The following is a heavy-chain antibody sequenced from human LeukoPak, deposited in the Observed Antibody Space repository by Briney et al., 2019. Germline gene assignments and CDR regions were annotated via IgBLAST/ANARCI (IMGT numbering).Heavy chain of an antibody. J-gene: IGHJ5*02. CDR3: ARGLGIAAAGTYGFWLDP. Sequence: SETLSLTCAVYGGSFSGYYWSWIRQPPGKGLEWIGEINHSGSTNYNPSLKSRVTISVDTSKNQFSLKLSSVTAADTAVYYCARGLGIAAAGTYGFWLDPWGQGTLVTVSS. CDR2: INHSGST. V-gene: IGHV4-34*01. D-gene: IGHD6-13*01. CDR1: GGSFSGYY.